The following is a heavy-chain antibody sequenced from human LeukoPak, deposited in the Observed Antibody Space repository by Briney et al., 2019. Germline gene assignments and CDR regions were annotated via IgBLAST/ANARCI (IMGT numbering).Heavy chain of an antibody. J-gene: IGHJ6*04. CDR3: AKGAAYYYYYGMDV. D-gene: IGHD2-15*01. CDR1: GFTFSSYG. CDR2: ISYDGSNK. Sequence: GGSLRLSCAASGFTFSSYGMHWVRQAPGKGLEWVAVISYDGSNKYYADSVKGRFTISRDNSKNTLYLQMSSLRAEDTAVYYCAKGAAYYYYYGMDVWGKGTTVTVSS. V-gene: IGHV3-30*18.